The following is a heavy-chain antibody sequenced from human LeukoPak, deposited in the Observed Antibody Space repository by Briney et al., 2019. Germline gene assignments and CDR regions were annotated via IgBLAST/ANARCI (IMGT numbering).Heavy chain of an antibody. CDR1: GGSISSGDYY. V-gene: IGHV4-30-4*01. Sequence: SQTLSLTCTVSGGSISSGDYYWTWIRQPPGKGLEWIGYIYYSGSTYYNPSLKSRIITSIDTSKNQYSLQLSSVTAADTAVYYCARGLGGWFDPWGQGALVTVSS. J-gene: IGHJ5*02. CDR2: IYYSGST. D-gene: IGHD3/OR15-3a*01. CDR3: ARGLGGWFDP.